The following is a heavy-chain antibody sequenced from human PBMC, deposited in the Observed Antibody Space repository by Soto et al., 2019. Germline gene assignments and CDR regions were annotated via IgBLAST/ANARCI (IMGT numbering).Heavy chain of an antibody. CDR3: ATLLRGYGSGSYYTNWYFDL. CDR1: GFTFSSYA. V-gene: IGHV3-23*01. CDR2: ISGSGGST. Sequence: EVQLLESGGGLVQPGGSLRLSCAASGFTFSSYAMSWVRQAPGKGLEWVSAISGSGGSTYYADSVKGRFTISRDNSKNTLYLQMNSLRAEDTAVYYCATLLRGYGSGSYYTNWYFDLWGRGTLVTVSS. D-gene: IGHD3-10*01. J-gene: IGHJ2*01.